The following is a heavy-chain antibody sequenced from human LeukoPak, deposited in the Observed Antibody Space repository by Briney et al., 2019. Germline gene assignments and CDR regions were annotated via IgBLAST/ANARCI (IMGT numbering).Heavy chain of an antibody. CDR2: INTNTGNP. CDR3: ARGGTIFGVGANPYDAFDI. CDR1: GYTFTSYA. J-gene: IGHJ3*02. D-gene: IGHD3-3*01. Sequence: ASVKVSCKASGYTFTSYAMNWVRQAPGQGLEWMGWINTNTGNPTYAQGFTGRFVFSLDTSVSTAYLQISSLKAEDTAVYYCARGGTIFGVGANPYDAFDIWGQGTMVTVSS. V-gene: IGHV7-4-1*02.